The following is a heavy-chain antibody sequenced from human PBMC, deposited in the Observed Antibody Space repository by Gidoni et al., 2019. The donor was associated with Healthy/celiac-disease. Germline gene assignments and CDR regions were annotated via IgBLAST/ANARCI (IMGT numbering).Heavy chain of an antibody. CDR1: GSTFDDYA. Sequence: EVQLVESGGGLVQPGRSLRLSCAASGSTFDDYAMHWVRQAPGKCLEWGSGSSWNSGSIGYADSVKGRFTISRDNAKNSLYLQMNSLRAEDTALYYCAKDIGSSGYYHYFDYWGQGTLVTVSS. CDR2: SSWNSGSI. J-gene: IGHJ4*02. CDR3: AKDIGSSGYYHYFDY. V-gene: IGHV3-9*01. D-gene: IGHD3-22*01.